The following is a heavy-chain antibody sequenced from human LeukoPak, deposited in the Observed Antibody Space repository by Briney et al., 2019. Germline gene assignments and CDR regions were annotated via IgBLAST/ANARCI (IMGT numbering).Heavy chain of an antibody. CDR2: INPLASSI. CDR1: GLIFSDYS. CDR3: ARLRRNFDRTGYYYYYDY. V-gene: IGHV3-21*01. J-gene: IGHJ4*02. Sequence: GGSLRLSCEASGLIFSDYSFNWIRQAPGQGLEWVASINPLASSIYYADSVRGRFIISRDNAKRVVYLQMDSLRAEDTAFYFCARLRRNFDRTGYYYYYDYWGRGTLVTVSS. D-gene: IGHD3-22*01.